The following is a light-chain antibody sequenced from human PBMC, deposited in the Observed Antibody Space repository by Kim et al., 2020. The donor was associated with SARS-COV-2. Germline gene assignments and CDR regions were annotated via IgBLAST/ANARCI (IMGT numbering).Light chain of an antibody. CDR1: QSVSSY. J-gene: IGKJ4*01. Sequence: LSPGESATLSCRASQSVSSYLAWYQQKPGQAPRPLIYGASSRATGIPDRFSGSGSGTDFTLTISRLEPEDFGVYYCQQYGYSPTTFGGGTKVDIK. CDR3: QQYGYSPTT. V-gene: IGKV3-20*01. CDR2: GAS.